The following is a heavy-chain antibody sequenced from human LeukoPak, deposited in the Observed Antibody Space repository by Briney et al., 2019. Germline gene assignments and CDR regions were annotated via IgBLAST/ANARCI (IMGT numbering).Heavy chain of an antibody. V-gene: IGHV1-2*02. CDR2: INPNSGGT. CDR1: GYTFTGYY. J-gene: IGHJ3*02. D-gene: IGHD6-19*01. Sequence: GASVKVSCKASGYTFTGYYMHWVRQAPGQGLEWMGWINPNSGGTNYAQKFQGRVTMTRDTSISTAYMELSRLRSDDTAVYYCASQAVAVPGDAFDIWGQGTMVTVSS. CDR3: ASQAVAVPGDAFDI.